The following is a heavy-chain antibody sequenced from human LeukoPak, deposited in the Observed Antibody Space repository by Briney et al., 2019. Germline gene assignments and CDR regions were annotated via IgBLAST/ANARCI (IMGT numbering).Heavy chain of an antibody. J-gene: IGHJ6*03. D-gene: IGHD6-6*01. CDR2: IYHSGNT. CDR1: GGSISSSSYY. V-gene: IGHV4-39*07. CDR3: ARGYSRSSSSLYYYYMDV. Sequence: SETLSLTCTVSGGSISSSSYYWGWIRQPPGKGLEWIGSIYHSGNTYYNPSLASRVIILVDTSKNEFSLQLGSVTAADTAVYYCARGYSRSSSSLYYYYMDVWGRGATVTVSS.